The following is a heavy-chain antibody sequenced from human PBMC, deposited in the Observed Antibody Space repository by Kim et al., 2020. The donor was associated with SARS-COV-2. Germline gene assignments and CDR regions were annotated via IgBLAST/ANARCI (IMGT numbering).Heavy chain of an antibody. D-gene: IGHD3-16*02. Sequence: YAGNPTYAQAFTGRFVFSLDTSVSTSYLQISSLKAEDTALYYCARVIWGTSRYTDYWGQGTLVTVSS. J-gene: IGHJ4*02. CDR2: YAGNP. CDR3: ARVIWGTSRYTDY. V-gene: IGHV7-4-1*02.